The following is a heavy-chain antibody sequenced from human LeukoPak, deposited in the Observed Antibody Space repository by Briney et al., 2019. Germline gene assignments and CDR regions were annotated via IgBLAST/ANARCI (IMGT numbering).Heavy chain of an antibody. CDR1: GFTFSSHD. CDR2: IGTAGDT. V-gene: IGHV3-13*01. CDR3: ARGGPGYYLDY. J-gene: IGHJ4*02. Sequence: GGSLRLSCAASGFTFSSHDMHWVRQATGKGLEWVSTIGTAGDTYYPGSVKGRFTISRENAKNSLYLQMNILKAGDTAVYYCARGGPGYYLDYWGQGTLVTVSS.